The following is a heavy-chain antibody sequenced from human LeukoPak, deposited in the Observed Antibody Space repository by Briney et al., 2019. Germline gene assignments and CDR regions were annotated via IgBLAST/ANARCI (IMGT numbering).Heavy chain of an antibody. Sequence: PGRSLRLSCAASGFTFSSYGMHWVRQAPGKGLEWVAVISYDGSNKYYADSVKGRFTISRDNSKNTLYLQMNSLRAEDTAVYYCARGEGGFDYWGQGSLVTVSS. J-gene: IGHJ4*02. V-gene: IGHV3-30*03. CDR1: GFTFSSYG. CDR2: ISYDGSNK. CDR3: ARGEGGFDY.